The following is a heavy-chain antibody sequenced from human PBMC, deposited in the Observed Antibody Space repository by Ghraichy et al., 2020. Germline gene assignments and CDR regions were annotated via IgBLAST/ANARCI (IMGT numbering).Heavy chain of an antibody. CDR3: ARHENIVVVTAARAFDI. J-gene: IGHJ3*02. Sequence: SETLSLTCTVSGGSISSSSYFWGWIRQPPGKGLDWIGSIYYYGNTYYNPSLKSRVTISVDTSKNQLSLKLSSVTAADTAVYYCARHENIVVVTAARAFDIWGEGRMVTVSS. V-gene: IGHV4-39*01. CDR2: IYYYGNT. D-gene: IGHD2-21*02. CDR1: GGSISSSSYF.